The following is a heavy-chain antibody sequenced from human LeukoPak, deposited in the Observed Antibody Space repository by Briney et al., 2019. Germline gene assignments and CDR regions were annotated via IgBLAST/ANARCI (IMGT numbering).Heavy chain of an antibody. CDR3: AKVDYGDKAPFDY. CDR2: ITSGGST. J-gene: IGHJ4*02. CDR1: GFTFSSYA. Sequence: GGSLRLSCAASGFTFSSYAMGWVRQAPGKGLEWVSAITSGGSTYYADSVKGRFTISRDNSENTLYLQMNSLRAEDTAVYYCAKVDYGDKAPFDYWGQGTLVTVSS. V-gene: IGHV3-23*01. D-gene: IGHD4-17*01.